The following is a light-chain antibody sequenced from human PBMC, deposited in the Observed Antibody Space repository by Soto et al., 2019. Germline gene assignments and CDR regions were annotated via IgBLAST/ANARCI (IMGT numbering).Light chain of an antibody. CDR3: QQSYSSPPT. CDR1: QGISSW. V-gene: IGKV1-12*01. CDR2: AAS. J-gene: IGKJ1*01. Sequence: DIDITQSTSSVSASVGDRVTIAFRASQGISSWLAWYQQKPGKAPKLLIFAASSLQSGVPSRFSGSRSGPDFTLTISSLQPEDFATYYCQQSYSSPPTFGQGSKVDNK.